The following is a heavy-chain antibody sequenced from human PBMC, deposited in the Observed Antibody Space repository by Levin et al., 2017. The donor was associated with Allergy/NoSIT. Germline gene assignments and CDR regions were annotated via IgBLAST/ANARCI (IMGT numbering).Heavy chain of an antibody. V-gene: IGHV3-74*01. J-gene: IGHJ4*02. CDR3: ARANPVIAPPGGADF. D-gene: IGHD4-23*01. CDR1: GFTFSDYW. CDR2: INSDGGST. Sequence: HTGGSLRLSCEASGFTFSDYWMHWVRQDPGKGLVWVSRINSDGGSTTYADSVKGRFTISRDNAKNTLYLQMNNLRAEDTAVYYCARANPVIAPPGGADFWGQGTLVTVSS.